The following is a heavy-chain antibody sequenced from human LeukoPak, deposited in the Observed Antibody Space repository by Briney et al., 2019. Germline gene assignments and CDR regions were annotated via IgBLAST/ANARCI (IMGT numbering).Heavy chain of an antibody. CDR2: IYNDGST. CDR3: ARDYRNGAIDY. V-gene: IGHV3-53*01. CDR1: GFTVSSNC. Sequence: GGSLRLSWVASGFTVSSNCMSWVRQAPGKGLEWVSIIYNDGSTFYADSVKGRFTISRDNSKNTLYLQMDSLSAEDTAVYYCARDYRNGAIDYWGQGTLVTVSS. J-gene: IGHJ4*02. D-gene: IGHD1-1*01.